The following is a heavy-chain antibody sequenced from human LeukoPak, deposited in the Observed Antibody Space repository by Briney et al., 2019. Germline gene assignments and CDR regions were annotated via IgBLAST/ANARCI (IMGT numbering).Heavy chain of an antibody. Sequence: PSETLSLTCTVSGGSISSYYWSWIRQPPGKGLEWIGYIYYSGSTNYNPSLKSRVTISVDTSKNQFSLKLSSVTAADTAVYYCARGQTDYDSSGYFPDYWGQGTLVTVSS. CDR3: ARGQTDYDSSGYFPDY. CDR2: IYYSGST. D-gene: IGHD3-22*01. V-gene: IGHV4-59*08. J-gene: IGHJ4*02. CDR1: GGSISSYY.